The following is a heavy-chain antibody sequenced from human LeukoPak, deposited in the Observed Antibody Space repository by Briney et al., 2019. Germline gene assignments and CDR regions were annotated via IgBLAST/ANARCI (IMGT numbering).Heavy chain of an antibody. CDR3: ARNWFDP. V-gene: IGHV3-53*05. J-gene: IGHJ5*02. CDR1: GFTVSSDY. CDR2: IYSGGST. Sequence: GGSLRLSCAASGFTVSSDYMSWVRQAPGKGLEWVSVIYSGGSTYYADSMKGRSTISRDKSKNTVYLQMNSLRFEDTAMYYCARNWFDPWGQGTLVTVSS.